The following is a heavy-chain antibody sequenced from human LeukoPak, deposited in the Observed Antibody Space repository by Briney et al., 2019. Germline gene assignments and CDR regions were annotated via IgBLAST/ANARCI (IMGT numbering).Heavy chain of an antibody. D-gene: IGHD3-3*01. CDR3: ARHTRDFVDY. CDR1: GYSFTSYW. CDR2: IYPGDSDT. J-gene: IGHJ4*02. V-gene: IGHV5-51*01. Sequence: TGESLKISCKGSGYSFTSYWSGWVRQMPGKGLEWMGIIYPGDSDTRYSPSFQGQVTISADKSISNAYLQWSRLKASDHAITSFARHTRDFVDYWGQGNLVTVPS.